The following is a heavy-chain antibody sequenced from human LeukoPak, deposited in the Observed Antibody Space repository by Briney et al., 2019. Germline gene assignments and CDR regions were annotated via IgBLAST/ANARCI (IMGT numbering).Heavy chain of an antibody. D-gene: IGHD1-26*01. CDR3: ASFAWELLTDDAFDI. V-gene: IGHV1-2*02. Sequence: GASVKVSCKASGYTFTGYYMHWVRQAPGQGLEWMGWINPNSGGTNYAQKFQGRVTMTRDTSISTAYMELSMLRSDDTAVYYCASFAWELLTDDAFDIWGQGTMVTVSS. J-gene: IGHJ3*02. CDR2: INPNSGGT. CDR1: GYTFTGYY.